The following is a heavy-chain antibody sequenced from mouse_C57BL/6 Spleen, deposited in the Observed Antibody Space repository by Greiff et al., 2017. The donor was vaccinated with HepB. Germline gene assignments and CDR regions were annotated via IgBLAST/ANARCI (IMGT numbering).Heavy chain of an antibody. J-gene: IGHJ3*01. Sequence: DVMLVESGGDLVKPGGSLKLSCAASGFTFSSYGMSWVRQTPDKRLEWVATISSGGSYTYYPDSVKGRFTISRDNAKNTLYLQMSRLKSEDTAMYYCARQRDDYDEGVFAYWGQGTLVTVSA. CDR3: ARQRDDYDEGVFAY. V-gene: IGHV5-6*02. CDR2: ISSGGSYT. D-gene: IGHD2-4*01. CDR1: GFTFSSYG.